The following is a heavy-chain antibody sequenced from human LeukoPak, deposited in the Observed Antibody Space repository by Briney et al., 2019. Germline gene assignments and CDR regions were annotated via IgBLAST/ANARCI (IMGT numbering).Heavy chain of an antibody. J-gene: IGHJ3*02. CDR2: IYPGDSYT. CDR1: GYIFTSYW. D-gene: IGHD6-25*01. Sequence: GESLKISCKGSGYIFTSYWIGWVRQMPGKGLEWMGIIYPGDSYTRYSPSFQGQVTISADKSISTAYLQWSSLKASDTAMYYCATQNHRIAAGNPDIWCQGTMVTVSS. V-gene: IGHV5-51*01. CDR3: ATQNHRIAAGNPDI.